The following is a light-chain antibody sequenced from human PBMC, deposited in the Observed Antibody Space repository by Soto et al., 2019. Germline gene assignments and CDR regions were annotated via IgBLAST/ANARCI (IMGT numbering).Light chain of an antibody. CDR2: GAS. J-gene: IGKJ1*01. V-gene: IGKV3-15*01. CDR3: QQYSDWPPWT. CDR1: ESVSTN. Sequence: EIEITRSPATLSLAPVERLTVSCRASESVSTNLAWYQQKAGQAPRLLIYGASTRATGIPARFSGSGSGTEFTLTINSLQSDDFAVYYCQQYSDWPPWTFGQGTKVDIK.